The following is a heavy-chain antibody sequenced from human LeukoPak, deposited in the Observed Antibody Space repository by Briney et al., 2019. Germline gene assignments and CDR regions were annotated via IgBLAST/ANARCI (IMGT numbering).Heavy chain of an antibody. CDR2: IYYCGST. V-gene: IGHV4-59*08. Sequence: ETLSLIRCVSGGPIRSLFWMWLRAPPGKGREWFGYIYYCGSTIHNPSLKSRVTITVDTSKNQFSLKLSSVTAADTAVYYCVGYPDYDILTGYRKRAFDIWGQGTMVTVSS. D-gene: IGHD3-9*01. CDR1: GGPIRSLF. CDR3: VGYPDYDILTGYRKRAFDI. J-gene: IGHJ3*02.